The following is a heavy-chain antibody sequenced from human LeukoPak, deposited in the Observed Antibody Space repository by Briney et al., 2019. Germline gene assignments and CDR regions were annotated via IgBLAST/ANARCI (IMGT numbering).Heavy chain of an antibody. J-gene: IGHJ4*02. D-gene: IGHD3-9*01. CDR2: IYYSGST. Sequence: KASETLSLTCAVYGGSFSGYYWSWIRQPPGNELEWIGYIYYSGSTKYNPSLKSRVTMSVDASKNQFSLNLSSVTAADTAVYYCARHASRALTGYPFDYWGQGTLVTVSS. V-gene: IGHV4-59*08. CDR1: GGSFSGYY. CDR3: ARHASRALTGYPFDY.